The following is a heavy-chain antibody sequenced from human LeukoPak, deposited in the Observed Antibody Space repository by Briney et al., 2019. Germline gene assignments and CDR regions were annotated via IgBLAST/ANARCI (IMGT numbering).Heavy chain of an antibody. CDR2: IYHSGST. D-gene: IGHD2-21*01. CDR1: GYSISSGYY. J-gene: IGHJ3*02. CDR3: ARGRRFLPDAFDI. Sequence: PSETLSLTCTVSGYSISSGYYWGCIRQPPGKGLEWIGSIYHSGSTYYNPSLKSRVTISVDTSKNQFSLKLSSVTAADTAVYYCARGRRFLPDAFDIWGQGTMVTVSS. V-gene: IGHV4-38-2*02.